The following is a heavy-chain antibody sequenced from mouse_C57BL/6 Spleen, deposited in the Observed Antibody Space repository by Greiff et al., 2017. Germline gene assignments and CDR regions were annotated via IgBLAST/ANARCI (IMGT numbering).Heavy chain of an antibody. CDR3: TRYYYDRGRSVYFDY. V-gene: IGHV1-15*01. D-gene: IGHD1-1*01. Sequence: QVQLKQSGAELVRPGASVTLSCKASGYTFTDYEMHWVKQTPVHGLEWIGAIDPETGGTAYNQKFKGKAILTADKSSSTASVELRSLTSEDSAVYYCTRYYYDRGRSVYFDYWGQGTTLTVSS. CDR2: IDPETGGT. CDR1: GYTFTDYE. J-gene: IGHJ2*01.